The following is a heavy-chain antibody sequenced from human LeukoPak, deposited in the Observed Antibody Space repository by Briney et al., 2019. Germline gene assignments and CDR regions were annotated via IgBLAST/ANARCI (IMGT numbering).Heavy chain of an antibody. CDR1: GFTFSSYS. Sequence: GGSLRLSCAASGFTFSSYSMNWVRQAPWKGLEWVSSISSSSSYIYYADSVKGRFTISRDNAKNSLYLQMNSLRAEDTAVYYCARGSRDAYGDYVDYYYGVDVWGQGTTVTVSS. J-gene: IGHJ6*02. V-gene: IGHV3-21*01. D-gene: IGHD4-17*01. CDR2: ISSSSSYI. CDR3: ARGSRDAYGDYVDYYYGVDV.